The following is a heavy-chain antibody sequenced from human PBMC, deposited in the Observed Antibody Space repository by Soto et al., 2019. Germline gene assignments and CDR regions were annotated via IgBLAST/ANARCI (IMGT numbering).Heavy chain of an antibody. D-gene: IGHD3-16*01. CDR1: GGTFNTYT. CDR3: AIEQYLGEARATRWFDP. Sequence: QMQLVQSGAEVKKPGSSVKVSCKAFGGTFNTYTIDWVRQAPGQGLEWMGGIIPIFGTTNYAQKFQDRLTISADKSTSTAYMELRSLKSEDTAIYYCAIEQYLGEARATRWFDPWGQVTLVTVSS. CDR2: IIPIFGTT. J-gene: IGHJ5*02. V-gene: IGHV1-69*06.